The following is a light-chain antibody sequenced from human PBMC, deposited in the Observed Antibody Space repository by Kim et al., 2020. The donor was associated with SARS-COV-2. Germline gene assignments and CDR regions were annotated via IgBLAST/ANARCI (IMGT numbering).Light chain of an antibody. CDR1: SLRSYY. CDR3: NSRGSNDNVL. CDR2: GKN. V-gene: IGLV3-19*01. J-gene: IGLJ2*01. Sequence: VALGQTVRITCQGDSLRSYYATWYQQKPGQAPIVVIYGKNNRPSGIPDRFSGSSSGDTASLTITDTQAGDEADYYCNSRGSNDNVLFGGGTKLTVL.